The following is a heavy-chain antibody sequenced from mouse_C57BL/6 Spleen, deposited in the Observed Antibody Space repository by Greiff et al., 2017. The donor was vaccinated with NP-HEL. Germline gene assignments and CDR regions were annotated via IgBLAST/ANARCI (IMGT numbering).Heavy chain of an antibody. CDR3: ARDPGSDWYFDV. CDR2: ISDGGSYT. CDR1: GFTFSSYA. V-gene: IGHV5-4*01. Sequence: EVNLVESGGGLVKPGGSLKLSCAASGFTFSSYAMSWVRQTPEKRLEWVATISDGGSYTYYPDNVKGRFTISRDNAKNNLYLQMSHLKSEDTAMYYCARDPGSDWYFDVWGTGTTVTVSS. J-gene: IGHJ1*03. D-gene: IGHD2-2*01.